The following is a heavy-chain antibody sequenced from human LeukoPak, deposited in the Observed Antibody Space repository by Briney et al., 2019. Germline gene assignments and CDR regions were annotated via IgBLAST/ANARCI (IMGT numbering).Heavy chain of an antibody. V-gene: IGHV5-51*01. CDR3: AGARHGDYRWDY. D-gene: IGHD4-17*01. Sequence: GGSLKISCKDSGYSFTNYWIGWVRQMSGKGLEWMGIIHSADSSTKYSPSFQGQVTISADKSISTAYLQWSGLKASDTAMYYCAGARHGDYRWDYWGQRTLVTVSS. CDR2: IHSADSST. CDR1: GYSFTNYW. J-gene: IGHJ4*02.